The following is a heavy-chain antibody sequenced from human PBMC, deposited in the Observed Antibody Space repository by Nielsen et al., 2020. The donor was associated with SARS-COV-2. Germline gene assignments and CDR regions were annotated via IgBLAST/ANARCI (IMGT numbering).Heavy chain of an antibody. Sequence: GGSLRLSCAASGFSFTRFAMNWVRQAPGEGLEWVSGISGSGGTTYYADSVKGRFTISRDNTKNTLFLQMDSLRAEDTAIYYCARGGVVPALFYYYYMDVWGRGTRVTVSS. V-gene: IGHV3-23*01. CDR3: ARGGVVPALFYYYYMDV. D-gene: IGHD3-3*01. CDR1: GFSFTRFA. J-gene: IGHJ6*03. CDR2: ISGSGGTT.